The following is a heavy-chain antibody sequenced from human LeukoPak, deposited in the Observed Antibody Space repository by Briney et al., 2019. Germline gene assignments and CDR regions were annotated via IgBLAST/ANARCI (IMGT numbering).Heavy chain of an antibody. V-gene: IGHV3-15*01. CDR3: TTDETRYSPNRGDY. CDR1: GFTVSSNY. Sequence: GGSLRLSCAASGFTVSSNYMSWVRQAPGKGLEWVGRIKSKTDGGTTDYAAPVKGRFTISRDDSKNTLYLQMNSLKTEDTAVYYCTTDETRYSPNRGDYWGQGTLVTVSS. J-gene: IGHJ4*02. D-gene: IGHD5-18*01. CDR2: IKSKTDGGTT.